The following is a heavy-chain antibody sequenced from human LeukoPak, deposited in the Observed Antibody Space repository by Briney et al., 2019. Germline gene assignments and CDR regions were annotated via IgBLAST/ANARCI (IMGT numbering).Heavy chain of an antibody. CDR3: ARDGGGEVVAAAGSFQH. D-gene: IGHD6-13*01. V-gene: IGHV3-48*04. CDR1: GFTFSSYS. Sequence: PGGSLRLSFAASGFTFSSYSMNWVRQAPGKGLEWVSYISSSSSTIYYADSVKGRFTISRDNAKNSLYLQMNSLRAEDTAVYYCARDGGGEVVAAAGSFQHWGQGTLVTVSS. CDR2: ISSSSSTI. J-gene: IGHJ1*01.